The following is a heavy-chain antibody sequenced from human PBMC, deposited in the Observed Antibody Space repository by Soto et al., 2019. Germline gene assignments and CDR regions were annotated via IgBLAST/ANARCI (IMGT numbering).Heavy chain of an antibody. CDR3: ARRRTTAGLFDY. CDR1: GGSMTSYY. J-gene: IGHJ4*02. V-gene: IGHV4-59*08. D-gene: IGHD6-13*01. CDR2: IFYSGST. Sequence: QVQLQESGPGLVKPSETLSLTCTVSGGSMTSYYWSWIRQPPGKGLEWIGYIFYSGSTYYNPSLQSRVTISLYTSKSLFPLKLSSVTASDTAVYYCARRRTTAGLFDYWGRGILVTVSS.